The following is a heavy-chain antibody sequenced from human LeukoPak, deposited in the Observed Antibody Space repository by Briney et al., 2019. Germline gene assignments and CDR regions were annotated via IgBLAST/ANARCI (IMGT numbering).Heavy chain of an antibody. D-gene: IGHD3-10*01. J-gene: IGHJ4*02. CDR1: GFTFSSYA. CDR2: ISYDGSNK. CDR3: AKADDYYGPLVSLAD. Sequence: TGGSLRLSCAASGFTFSSYAMSWVRQAPGKGLEWVAIISYDGSNKYYADSVKGRFTISRDNSKNTLYLQMNSLRAEDTAVYYCAKADDYYGPLVSLADWGQGTLVTVSS. V-gene: IGHV3-30*18.